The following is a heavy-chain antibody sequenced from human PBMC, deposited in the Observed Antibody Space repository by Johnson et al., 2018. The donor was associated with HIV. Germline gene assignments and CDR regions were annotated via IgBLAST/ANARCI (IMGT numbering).Heavy chain of an antibody. CDR3: TTARNRLGSSSGWTGFWAFDI. D-gene: IGHD6-19*01. CDR1: GFTFTYAW. V-gene: IGHV3-15*01. CDR2: IKSNTDGGTT. J-gene: IGHJ3*02. Sequence: VQLVESGGDLVLPGGSLRLSCAASGFTFTYAWMSWVRQAPGKGLEWVGRIKSNTDGGTTDYAAPVQGRFTTTLGDSKNPPYLQMNSLKTEDTAVYYCTTARNRLGSSSGWTGFWAFDIWGQGTMVTVSS.